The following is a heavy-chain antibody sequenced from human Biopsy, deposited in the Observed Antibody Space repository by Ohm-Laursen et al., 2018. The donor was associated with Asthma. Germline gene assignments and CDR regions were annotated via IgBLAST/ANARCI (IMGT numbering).Heavy chain of an antibody. Sequence: SLRLSCAASGFAVSRDHMFGVRQAPGKGLEWVSVIYSGGTSHTADSVRGRFTISRDYSKNTLYLQMHSLRAEDTAVYYCAKDWKSLYVQYFFEYWGQGALVTVSS. J-gene: IGHJ4*02. V-gene: IGHV3-53*01. CDR2: IYSGGTS. CDR1: GFAVSRDH. D-gene: IGHD5/OR15-5a*01. CDR3: AKDWKSLYVQYFFEY.